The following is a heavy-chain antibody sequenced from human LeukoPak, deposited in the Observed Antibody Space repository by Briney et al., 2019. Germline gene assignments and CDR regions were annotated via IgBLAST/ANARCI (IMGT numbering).Heavy chain of an antibody. CDR1: GYTFTGYY. V-gene: IGHV1-2*02. J-gene: IGHJ4*02. CDR3: ATLTSSSWPYYFDY. D-gene: IGHD6-13*01. Sequence: ASVKVSCKASGYTFTGYYMHWVRQAPGQGLEWMGWINPNSGGTNYAQKFQGRVTMTRDTSISTAYMELSRLRSDDTAVYYYATLTSSSWPYYFDYWGQGTLVTVSS. CDR2: INPNSGGT.